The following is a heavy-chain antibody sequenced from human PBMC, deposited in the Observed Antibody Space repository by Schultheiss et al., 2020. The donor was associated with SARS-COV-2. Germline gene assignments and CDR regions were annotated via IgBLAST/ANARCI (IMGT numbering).Heavy chain of an antibody. Sequence: ASVKVSCKASGYTFTSYYMHWVRQAPGQGLEWMEIINPSGGSTSYAQKFQGRVTMTRDTSTSTVYMELSSLRSEDTAVYYCARGGLRRSSSTGRGCGFDYWGQGTLVTVSS. V-gene: IGHV1-46*01. CDR3: ARGGLRRSSSTGRGCGFDY. CDR1: GYTFTSYY. D-gene: IGHD6-13*01. CDR2: INPSGGST. J-gene: IGHJ4*02.